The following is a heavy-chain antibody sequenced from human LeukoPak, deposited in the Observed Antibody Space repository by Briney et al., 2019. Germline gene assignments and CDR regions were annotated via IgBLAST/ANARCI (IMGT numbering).Heavy chain of an antibody. CDR2: INPNSGGA. D-gene: IGHD3-3*01. CDR1: GYTFTGYY. V-gene: IGHV1-2*02. CDR3: ARGEYYDFWSASYYFDY. J-gene: IGHJ4*02. Sequence: ASVKVSCKASGYTFTGYYMHWVRQAPGQGLEWMGWINPNSGGANYAQKFQGRVTMTRDTSISTAYMELSRLRSDDTAVYYCARGEYYDFWSASYYFDYWGQGTLVTVSS.